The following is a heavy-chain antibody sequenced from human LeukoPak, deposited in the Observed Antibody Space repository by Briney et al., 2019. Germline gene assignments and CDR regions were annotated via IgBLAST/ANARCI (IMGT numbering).Heavy chain of an antibody. CDR3: ASLSTTGTTYLDY. CDR2: VQYTGST. V-gene: IGHV4-59*01. D-gene: IGHD1-1*01. J-gene: IGHJ4*02. Sequence: SETLSLTCSVSGVSISSYSWSWLRQAPGKGLEWVASVQYTGSTTYNPSLRSRLTISADTSKSQFSLKLSSMTAADTAVYYCASLSTTGTTYLDYWGQGTLVTVSS. CDR1: GVSISSYS.